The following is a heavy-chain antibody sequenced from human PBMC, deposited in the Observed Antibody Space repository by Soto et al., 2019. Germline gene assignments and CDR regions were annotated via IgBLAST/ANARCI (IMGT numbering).Heavy chain of an antibody. CDR2: ISSSSSYT. J-gene: IGHJ4*02. Sequence: QVQLVESGGGLVKPRGSLRLSCAASGFTFSDYYMSWIRQAPGKGLEWVSYISSSSSYTNYADSVKGRFTISRDNAKNSLSLQMNSLRAEDTAVYYCASALVLQPFDYWGQGTLVTVSS. D-gene: IGHD3-16*02. CDR1: GFTFSDYY. CDR3: ASALVLQPFDY. V-gene: IGHV3-11*05.